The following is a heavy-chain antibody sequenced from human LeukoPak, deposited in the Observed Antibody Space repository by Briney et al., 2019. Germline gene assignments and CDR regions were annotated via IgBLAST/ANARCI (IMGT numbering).Heavy chain of an antibody. CDR2: ISGGTGPT. J-gene: IGHJ4*02. V-gene: IGHV3-23*01. Sequence: GGSLRLSCAASGFAFSVYVMAWVRQVPGKGLQWVSSISGGTGPTYYADSVKGRFTISRDNSNNILYLQMNSLRDEDTAFYYCARADWNNHFDYWGQGTPVSVSS. D-gene: IGHD1-1*01. CDR3: ARADWNNHFDY. CDR1: GFAFSVYV.